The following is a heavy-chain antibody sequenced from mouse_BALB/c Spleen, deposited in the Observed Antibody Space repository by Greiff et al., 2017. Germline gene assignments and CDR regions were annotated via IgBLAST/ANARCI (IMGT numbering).Heavy chain of an antibody. CDR1: GFSLTSYG. Sequence: QVQLKESGPGLVAPSQSLSITCTVSGFSLTSYGVHWVRQPPGKGLEWLGVIWAGGSTNYNSALMSRLSISKDNSKSQVFLKMNSLQTNDTAMYYCAREGAYGNPLYAMDYWGQGTSVTVSS. CDR3: AREGAYGNPLYAMDY. CDR2: IWAGGST. J-gene: IGHJ4*01. V-gene: IGHV2-9*02. D-gene: IGHD2-1*01.